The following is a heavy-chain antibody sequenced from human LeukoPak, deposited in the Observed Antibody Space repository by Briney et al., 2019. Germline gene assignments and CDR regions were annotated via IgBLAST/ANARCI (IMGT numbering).Heavy chain of an antibody. D-gene: IGHD2-15*01. CDR3: ARGRGTSGSNRDFYYYYYMDV. V-gene: IGHV3-30*19. J-gene: IGHJ6*03. Sequence: GGSLRLSCAASGFTFSTYSMHWVRQAPGKGLQWVALISYDGSKRYYTDSVEGRFTISRDNSKDTLYLQMDSLRAEDTAVYYCARGRGTSGSNRDFYYYYYMDVWGKGTTVTVSS. CDR1: GFTFSTYS. CDR2: ISYDGSKR.